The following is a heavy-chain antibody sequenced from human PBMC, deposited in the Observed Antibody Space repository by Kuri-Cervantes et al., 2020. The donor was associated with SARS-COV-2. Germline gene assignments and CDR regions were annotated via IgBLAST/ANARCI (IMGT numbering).Heavy chain of an antibody. CDR2: ISWDGGST. J-gene: IGHJ4*02. CDR3: AKGDYRATLAFFDS. CDR1: GFTFDDYT. V-gene: IGHV3-43*01. Sequence: GGSLRLSRAASGFTFDDYTMHWVRQAPGKGLEWVSLISWDGGSTYYADSVKGRFTISRDNSKDTLYLQMNSLRAEDTAKYYCAKGDYRATLAFFDSWGQGTMVTVSS. D-gene: IGHD4-11*01.